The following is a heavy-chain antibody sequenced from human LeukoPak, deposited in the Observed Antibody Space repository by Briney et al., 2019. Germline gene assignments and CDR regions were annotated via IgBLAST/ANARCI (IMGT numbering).Heavy chain of an antibody. Sequence: PSETLSLTCTVSGGSISSGDYYWNWIRQHPGKGLEWIGYIYYSGSTNYNPSLRSRVTISVDMSKNQFSLKLSSLTAADTAVYYCAKRGTRVVTAIYGDYWGQGTLVTVSS. V-gene: IGHV4-31*03. CDR2: IYYSGST. D-gene: IGHD2-21*02. CDR3: AKRGTRVVTAIYGDY. CDR1: GGSISSGDYY. J-gene: IGHJ4*02.